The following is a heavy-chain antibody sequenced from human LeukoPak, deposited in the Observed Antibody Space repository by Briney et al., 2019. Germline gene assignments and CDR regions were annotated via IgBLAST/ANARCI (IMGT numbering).Heavy chain of an antibody. CDR2: IYYSGST. CDR3: AREGIAAAGTIGSSWFDP. V-gene: IGHV4-59*01. J-gene: IGHJ5*02. Sequence: PSETLSLTCTVSGGSISSYYWSWIRQPPGKGLEWIGYIYYSGSTNYNPFLKSRVTILVDTSKNQFSLKLISVTAADTAVYYCAREGIAAAGTIGSSWFDPWGQGTLVTVSS. CDR1: GGSISSYY. D-gene: IGHD6-13*01.